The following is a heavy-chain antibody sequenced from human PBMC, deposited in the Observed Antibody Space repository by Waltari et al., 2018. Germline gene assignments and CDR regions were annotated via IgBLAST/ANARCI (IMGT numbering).Heavy chain of an antibody. J-gene: IGHJ4*02. Sequence: QVQLVESGGGVVQPGRSLRLSCAASGFTFSSYAMPWVRPAPGKGLEWVAVISYDGSNKYYADSVKGRFTISRDNSKNTLYLQMNSLRAEDTAVYYCARGEYDSSGYGYFDYWGQGTLVTVSS. V-gene: IGHV3-30-3*01. D-gene: IGHD3-22*01. CDR1: GFTFSSYA. CDR3: ARGEYDSSGYGYFDY. CDR2: ISYDGSNK.